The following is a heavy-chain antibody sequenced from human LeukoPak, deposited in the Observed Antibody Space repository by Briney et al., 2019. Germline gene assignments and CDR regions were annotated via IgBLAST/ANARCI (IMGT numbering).Heavy chain of an antibody. CDR3: ARGQWFGESPPFDY. CDR2: INHSGST. V-gene: IGHV4-34*01. D-gene: IGHD3-10*01. Sequence: SETQSLTCAVYGGSFSGYYWSWIRQPTGKGLEWIREINHSGSTNYNPSLKSRVTISVDTSKNQFSLRLSSVTAADTAVYYCARGQWFGESPPFDYWGQGTLVTVSS. J-gene: IGHJ4*02. CDR1: GGSFSGYY.